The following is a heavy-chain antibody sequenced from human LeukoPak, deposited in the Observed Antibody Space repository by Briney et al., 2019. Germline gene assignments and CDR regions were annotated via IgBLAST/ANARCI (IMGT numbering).Heavy chain of an antibody. J-gene: IGHJ5*02. Sequence: ASVKVSCKASGYTFTSYYMHRVRQAPGQGLEWMGIINPSGGSTSYAQKFQGRVTMTRDMSTSTVYMELSSLRSEDTAVYYCARMTSMVRGVIKGVWFDPWGQGTLVTVSS. V-gene: IGHV1-46*01. D-gene: IGHD3-10*01. CDR1: GYTFTSYY. CDR2: INPSGGST. CDR3: ARMTSMVRGVIKGVWFDP.